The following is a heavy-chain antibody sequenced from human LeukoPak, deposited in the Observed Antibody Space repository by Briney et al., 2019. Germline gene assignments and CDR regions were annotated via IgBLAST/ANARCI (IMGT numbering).Heavy chain of an antibody. Sequence: GGSLRLSCAASGFTVSSNYMSWVRQAPGKGLEWVSVICSGGSTYYADSVKGRFTISRDNSKNTLYLQMNSLRAEDTAVYYCARDPDSRGGDYWGQGTLVTVSS. CDR1: GFTVSSNY. J-gene: IGHJ4*02. V-gene: IGHV3-53*01. CDR3: ARDPDSRGGDY. CDR2: ICSGGST. D-gene: IGHD3-10*01.